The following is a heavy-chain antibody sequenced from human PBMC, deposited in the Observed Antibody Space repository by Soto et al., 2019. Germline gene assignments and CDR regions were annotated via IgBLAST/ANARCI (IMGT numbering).Heavy chain of an antibody. CDR1: GGSVSSSSYY. Sequence: SETLSLTCTVSGGSVSSSSYYWGWVRQPPGKGLEWIGYIYYSGSTYYNPSLKSRVTISVDTSKNQFSLKLSSVTAADTAVYYCARDRIVRERAARYDSYYYGMDVWGQGTTVTVSS. CDR3: ARDRIVRERAARYDSYYYGMDV. CDR2: IYYSGST. D-gene: IGHD5-12*01. V-gene: IGHV4-39*07. J-gene: IGHJ6*02.